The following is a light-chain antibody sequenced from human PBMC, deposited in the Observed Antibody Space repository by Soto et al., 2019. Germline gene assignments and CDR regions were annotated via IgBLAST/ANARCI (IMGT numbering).Light chain of an antibody. Sequence: VMTQSPLSLSLAPGQPASISCKSSQSLLHITGETFLSWYLXKPGQSQQLXIYEVSTRVSGVPDRFSGSGSGTDFTLEISRVEPDDFGIYYCMQSTQRPPTFGQGTRLEI. J-gene: IGKJ5*01. CDR1: QSLLHITGETF. V-gene: IGKV2D-29*02. CDR2: EVS. CDR3: MQSTQRPPT.